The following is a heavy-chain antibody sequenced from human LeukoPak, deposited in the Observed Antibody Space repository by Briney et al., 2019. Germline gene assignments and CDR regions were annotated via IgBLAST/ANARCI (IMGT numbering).Heavy chain of an antibody. D-gene: IGHD7-27*01. V-gene: IGHV1-8*01. CDR2: MSPNSGNT. CDR1: RYTFTSYD. J-gene: IGHJ4*02. CDR3: TRGPPNWGYDY. Sequence: GASVKVSCKASRYTFTSYDINWVRQATGQGLEWMGWMSPNSGNTGYAQKFQGRVTMTRSTSMSTAYMELSSLKSEGTAVYYCTRGPPNWGYDYWGQGTLVTVSS.